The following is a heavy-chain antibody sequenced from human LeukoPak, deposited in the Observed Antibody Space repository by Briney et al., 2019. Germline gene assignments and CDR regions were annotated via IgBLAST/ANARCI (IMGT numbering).Heavy chain of an antibody. V-gene: IGHV1-18*04. J-gene: IGHJ3*02. D-gene: IGHD3-10*01. Sequence: ASVKVSCKASGYTFTSYGISWVRQAPGQGLEWMGWISAYNGNTNYAQKLQGRVTMTTDTSTSTTYMELRSLRSDDTAVHYCARELTMVRGVTLLGDAFDIWGQGTMVTVSS. CDR3: ARELTMVRGVTLLGDAFDI. CDR2: ISAYNGNT. CDR1: GYTFTSYG.